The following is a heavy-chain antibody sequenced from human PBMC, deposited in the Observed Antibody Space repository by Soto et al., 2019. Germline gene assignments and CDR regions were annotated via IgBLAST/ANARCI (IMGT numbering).Heavy chain of an antibody. J-gene: IGHJ4*02. D-gene: IGHD2-8*02. CDR2: ISYDGSNK. CDR1: GFTFSSYG. Sequence: SLRLSCAASGFTFSSYGMHWVRQAPGKGLEWVAVISYDGSNKYYADSVKGRFTISRDNSKNTLYLQMNSLRAEDTAVYYCAKTGGFLYYFDYWGQGTLVTVSS. CDR3: AKTGGFLYYFDY. V-gene: IGHV3-30*18.